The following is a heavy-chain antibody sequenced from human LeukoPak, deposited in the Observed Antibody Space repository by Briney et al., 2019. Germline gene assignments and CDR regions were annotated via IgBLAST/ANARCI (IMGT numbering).Heavy chain of an antibody. Sequence: GGSLRLSCAASGFTFSSYSMNWVRQAPGKGLEWVSSISSSSSYIYYADSVKGRFTISRDNSKNTLYLQMGSLRAEDMAVYYCARDYYDSSGYPTVGAFDIWGQGTMVTVSS. J-gene: IGHJ3*02. D-gene: IGHD3-22*01. CDR2: ISSSSSYI. V-gene: IGHV3-21*01. CDR1: GFTFSSYS. CDR3: ARDYYDSSGYPTVGAFDI.